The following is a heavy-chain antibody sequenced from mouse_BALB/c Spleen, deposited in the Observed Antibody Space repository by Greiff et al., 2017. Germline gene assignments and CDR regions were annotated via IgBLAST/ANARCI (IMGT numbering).Heavy chain of an antibody. J-gene: IGHJ1*01. V-gene: IGHV3-8*02. CDR3: ALIYYYHPWDFDV. D-gene: IGHD1-1*01. CDR1: GDSITSGY. CDR2: ISYSGST. Sequence: EVKLVESGPSLVKPSQTLSLTCSVTGDSITSGYWNWIRKFPGTKLEYMGYISYSGSTYYNPSLKSRISITRDTSKNQYYLQLNSVTTEDTATYYGALIYYYHPWDFDVWGAGTTVTVSA.